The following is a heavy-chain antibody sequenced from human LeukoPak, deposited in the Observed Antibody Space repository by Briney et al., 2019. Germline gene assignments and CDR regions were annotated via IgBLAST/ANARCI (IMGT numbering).Heavy chain of an antibody. V-gene: IGHV3-9*01. CDR2: ISWNSGSI. CDR3: ARDPNYYGMDV. CDR1: GFTFGDYA. Sequence: PGRSLRLSCAASGFTFGDYAMHWVRQAPGKGLEWVSGISWNSGSIGYADSVKGRFTISRDNAKNTLYLQMNSLRAEDTAVYYCARDPNYYGMDVWGQGTTVTVSS. J-gene: IGHJ6*02.